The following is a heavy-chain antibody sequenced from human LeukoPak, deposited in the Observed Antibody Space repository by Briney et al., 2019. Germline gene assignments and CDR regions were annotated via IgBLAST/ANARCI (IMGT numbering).Heavy chain of an antibody. D-gene: IGHD6-13*01. Sequence: SETLSLTCTVSGGSISSSSYYWGWIRQPPGKGLEWIGSIYYSGSTYYNPSLKSRVTISVDTSKNQFSLKLSSVTAADTAVYYCARLEAAAGSRPPYDYTDYWGQGTLVTVSS. CDR3: ARLEAAAGSRPPYDYTDY. V-gene: IGHV4-39*01. CDR2: IYYSGST. J-gene: IGHJ4*02. CDR1: GGSISSSSYY.